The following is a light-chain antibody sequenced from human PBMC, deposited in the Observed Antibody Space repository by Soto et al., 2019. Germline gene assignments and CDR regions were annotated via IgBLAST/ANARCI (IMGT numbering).Light chain of an antibody. CDR3: QKYDSTPLT. CDR2: AAS. Sequence: DIQMTQSPSSLSASVGDRVTITCRASQDISNYLAWYQQRPGKVPNVLIHAASTLQSGVPSRFSGSGSGTDFTLTIRSLQPEDVATYYCQKYDSTPLTCGGGTKVEI. J-gene: IGKJ4*01. CDR1: QDISNY. V-gene: IGKV1-27*01.